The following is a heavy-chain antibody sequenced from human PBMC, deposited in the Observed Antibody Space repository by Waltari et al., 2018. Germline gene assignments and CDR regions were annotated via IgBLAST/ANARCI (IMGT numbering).Heavy chain of an antibody. D-gene: IGHD6-13*01. V-gene: IGHV3-21*01. CDR2: ISSSSSYI. J-gene: IGHJ6*02. CDR1: GFTFSSYS. CDR3: ARGGRIQVGSSWLRGYYYYGMDV. Sequence: EVQLVESGGGLVKPGGSLRLSCAASGFTFSSYSMNWVRQAPGKGLEWVSSISSSSSYIYYADSVKGRFTISRDNAKNSLYLQMNSLRAEDTAVYYCARGGRIQVGSSWLRGYYYYGMDVWGQGTTVTVSS.